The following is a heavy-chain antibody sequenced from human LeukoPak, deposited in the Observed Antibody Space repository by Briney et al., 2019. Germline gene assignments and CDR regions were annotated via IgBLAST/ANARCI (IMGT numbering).Heavy chain of an antibody. CDR2: INPSGGST. Sequence: ASVKVSCKASGYTFTSYYMHWVRQAPGQGLEWMGIINPSGGSTSYAQKFQGRVTMTRDTSTSTVYMELISLRSEDTAVYYCAREGTLECGGDCYNWFDPWGQGTLVTVSS. V-gene: IGHV1-46*01. CDR3: AREGTLECGGDCYNWFDP. D-gene: IGHD2-21*02. CDR1: GYTFTSYY. J-gene: IGHJ5*02.